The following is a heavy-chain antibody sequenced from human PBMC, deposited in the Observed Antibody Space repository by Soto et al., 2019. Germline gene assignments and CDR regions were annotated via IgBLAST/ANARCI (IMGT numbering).Heavy chain of an antibody. CDR3: SKGRWTVGHCSGGSCYDGMDV. J-gene: IGHJ6*02. D-gene: IGHD2-15*01. V-gene: IGHV1-2*02. CDR2: INPKNGDT. Sequence: QEQLVQSGPEVKKPWASVKVSCESSGYTFIGFSLHWVRQAPGQGLEWMGWINPKNGDTYYAQKFQGRVTMTRDTSINTVYMELNSLKSDDTAVYYCSKGRWTVGHCSGGSCYDGMDVWGQGTTVTVSS. CDR1: GYTFIGFS.